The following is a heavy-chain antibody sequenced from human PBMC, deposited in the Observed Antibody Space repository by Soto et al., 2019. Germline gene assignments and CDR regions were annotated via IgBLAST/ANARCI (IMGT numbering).Heavy chain of an antibody. Sequence: PGGSLRLSCAASGFTFSSYGLHWVRQAPGKGLEWVAVISYDGSNKYYADSVKGRFTISRDNSKNTLYLQMNSLRAEDTAVYYCAKADWRSDYDFWSGSYYYYYGMDVWGQGTTVTVSS. V-gene: IGHV3-30*18. D-gene: IGHD3-3*01. CDR3: AKADWRSDYDFWSGSYYYYYGMDV. CDR1: GFTFSSYG. CDR2: ISYDGSNK. J-gene: IGHJ6*02.